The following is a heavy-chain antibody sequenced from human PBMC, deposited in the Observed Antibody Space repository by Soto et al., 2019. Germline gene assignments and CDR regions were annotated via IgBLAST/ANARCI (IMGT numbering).Heavy chain of an antibody. CDR2: IVVVSTTA. J-gene: IGHJ4*02. D-gene: IGHD2-15*01. V-gene: IGHV1-69*06. Sequence: QVALLQSGAAVKEPASSVAVSCKVSGSTFTNFPFSWLRQAPRHRPEWMGVIVVVSTTAEYSQRFQDRVTITADTPTDTLYMELGSLTFEDTAVYYCATAIKRWVVNYDFDFWGEGTLVTVSS. CDR3: ATAIKRWVVNYDFDF. CDR1: GSTFTNFP.